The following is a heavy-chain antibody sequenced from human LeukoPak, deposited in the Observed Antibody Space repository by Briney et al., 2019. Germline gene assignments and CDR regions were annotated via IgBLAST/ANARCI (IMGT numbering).Heavy chain of an antibody. Sequence: ASVKVSCKASGYTFTSYDINWVRQATGQGLEWMGWMNPNSGNTGYAQKFQGRVTMTRNTSISTAYMELSSLRSEDTAVYYCARGGLNEMVTSDGAFDIWGQGTMVTVSS. CDR1: GYTFTSYD. V-gene: IGHV1-8*01. CDR3: ARGGLNEMVTSDGAFDI. CDR2: MNPNSGNT. J-gene: IGHJ3*02. D-gene: IGHD5-24*01.